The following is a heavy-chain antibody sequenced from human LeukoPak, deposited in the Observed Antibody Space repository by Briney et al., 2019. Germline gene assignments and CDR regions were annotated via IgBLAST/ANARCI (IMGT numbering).Heavy chain of an antibody. V-gene: IGHV3-23*01. J-gene: IGHJ4*02. CDR1: GFTFSNYV. CDR3: AKDLSGTGSFDY. Sequence: GGSLRLSCAASGFTFSNYVMRWVRQAPGKGLEWVSGISGSGGDANYADSVKGRFTISRDNSKNTLYLQMNSLRAEDTAVYYCAKDLSGTGSFDYWGQGTLVTVYS. CDR2: ISGSGGDA. D-gene: IGHD3-10*01.